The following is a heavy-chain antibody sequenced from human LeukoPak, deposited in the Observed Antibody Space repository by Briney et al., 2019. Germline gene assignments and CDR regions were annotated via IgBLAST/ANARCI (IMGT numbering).Heavy chain of an antibody. J-gene: IGHJ4*02. CDR2: ITGGGENT. CDR1: GFIFSGDD. V-gene: IGHV3-23*01. Sequence: GGSLRLSCAASGFIFSGDDMNWVRQAPGTGLDWVSGITGGGENTFYADSVKGRFTISRDNSKNTVYLQMNSLRAEDTAIYYCAIVSWSGYHSWGQGILVPVSS. CDR3: AIVSWSGYHS. D-gene: IGHD3-3*01.